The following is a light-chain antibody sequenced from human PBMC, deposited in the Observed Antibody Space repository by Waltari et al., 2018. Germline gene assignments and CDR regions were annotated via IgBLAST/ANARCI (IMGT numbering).Light chain of an antibody. Sequence: DIQLTQSPSFLSASVGDRVTITCRASQGISSYLAWYQQKPGKAPNLLIYAASTLQTEVPSRFSGSVSGTEFTLTISSLQPEDFTTYYCQQLNSYPSTFGQGTRLEI. CDR1: QGISSY. V-gene: IGKV1-9*01. J-gene: IGKJ5*01. CDR2: AAS. CDR3: QQLNSYPST.